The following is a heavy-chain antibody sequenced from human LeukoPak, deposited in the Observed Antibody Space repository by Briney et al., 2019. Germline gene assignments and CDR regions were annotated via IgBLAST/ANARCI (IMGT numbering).Heavy chain of an antibody. CDR1: GYTFIGHY. CDR3: ARDLGGPPGYYYYYMDV. Sequence: ASVKVSCKASGYTFIGHYMHWVRQAPGQGLEWMGWINPNSGGTNYAQKFQGRVTMTRDTSISTAYMELSRLRSDDTAVYYCARDLGGPPGYYYYYMDVWGKGTTVTISS. D-gene: IGHD1-26*01. V-gene: IGHV1-2*02. CDR2: INPNSGGT. J-gene: IGHJ6*03.